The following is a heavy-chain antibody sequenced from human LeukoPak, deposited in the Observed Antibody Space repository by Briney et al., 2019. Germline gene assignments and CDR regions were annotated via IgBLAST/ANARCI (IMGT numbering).Heavy chain of an antibody. V-gene: IGHV1-18*01. Sequence: ASVKVFCKASGYTFTSYGISWVRQAPGQGLEWMGWISAYNGNTNYAQKLQGRVTMTTDTSTSTAYMELRSLRSDDTAVYYCARRPNYDFWSGSMDVWGKGTTVTVSS. CDR3: ARRPNYDFWSGSMDV. CDR1: GYTFTSYG. J-gene: IGHJ6*03. D-gene: IGHD3-3*01. CDR2: ISAYNGNT.